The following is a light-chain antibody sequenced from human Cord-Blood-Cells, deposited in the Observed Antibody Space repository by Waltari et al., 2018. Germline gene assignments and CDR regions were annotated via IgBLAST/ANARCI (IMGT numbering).Light chain of an antibody. V-gene: IGLV2-18*02. J-gene: IGLJ2*01. Sequence: QSALPQPPSVSGSHGQSVTIFCTGPSSDVGRFDRVSWYQHPPGTAPKPLIYGVSTRPSGVPDRFSGSKSGNTASLTISGLQAEDEADYYCSSYTSSSTVVFGGGTKLTVL. CDR1: SSDVGRFDR. CDR2: GVS. CDR3: SSYTSSSTVV.